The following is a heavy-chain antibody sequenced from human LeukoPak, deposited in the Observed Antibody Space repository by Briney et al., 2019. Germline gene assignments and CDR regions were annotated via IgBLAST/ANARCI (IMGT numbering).Heavy chain of an antibody. D-gene: IGHD5-24*01. CDR3: ARGCRDGYSNYWYFDL. CDR2: INYSGST. J-gene: IGHJ2*01. Sequence: SETLSLTCTVSGGSISSSTYYWGWIRQPPGKGLEWIGTINYSGSTFYNPSLKSRVTISVDTSKNQFSLMLSSVTAADTAVYYCARGCRDGYSNYWYFDLWGRGTLVTVSS. CDR1: GGSISSSTYY. V-gene: IGHV4-39*01.